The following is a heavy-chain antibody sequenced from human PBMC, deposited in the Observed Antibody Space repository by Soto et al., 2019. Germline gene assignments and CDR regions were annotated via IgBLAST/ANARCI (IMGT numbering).Heavy chain of an antibody. CDR1: GGSINSTGFT. CDR3: ARGNIKGDEELGSWFAP. CDR2: IYQSGST. J-gene: IGHJ5*02. V-gene: IGHV4-30-2*01. D-gene: IGHD1-26*01. Sequence: ASETLSLTCTVSGGSINSTGFTAIWIRQPPGKGLEWIGYIYQSGSTFYNPSLRSRVTISADRSKNQFSLNLNSVTAADTAVYYCARGNIKGDEELGSWFAPWGQGTLVTVSS.